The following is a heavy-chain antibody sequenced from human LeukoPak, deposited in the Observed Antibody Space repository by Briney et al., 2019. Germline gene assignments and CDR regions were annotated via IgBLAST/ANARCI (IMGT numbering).Heavy chain of an antibody. Sequence: SDTLSLTCNVSGGSISSSSYYWGWIPQPPGKGLEWIGSIYYSESTYYNPSLKSRVSISVDTSKNQFSLKLSSVTAADTAVYYCARHHHSGRTPCFDYWGQGTLVTVSS. D-gene: IGHD2-21*01. CDR2: IYYSEST. V-gene: IGHV4-39*01. CDR3: ARHHHSGRTPCFDY. J-gene: IGHJ4*02. CDR1: GGSISSSSYY.